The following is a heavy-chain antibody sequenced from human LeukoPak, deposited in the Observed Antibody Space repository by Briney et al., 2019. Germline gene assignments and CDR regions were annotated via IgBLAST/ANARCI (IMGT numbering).Heavy chain of an antibody. CDR3: ARGPIYGDYVGNWFDP. CDR1: GYSISSGYY. J-gene: IGHJ5*02. Sequence: SSETLSLTCTVSGYSISSGYYWGWIRQPPGKGLEWIGSIYHSGSTYYNPSLKSRVTISVDTSKNQFSLKLSSVTAADTAVYYCARGPIYGDYVGNWFDPWGQGTLVTVSS. V-gene: IGHV4-38-2*02. D-gene: IGHD4-17*01. CDR2: IYHSGST.